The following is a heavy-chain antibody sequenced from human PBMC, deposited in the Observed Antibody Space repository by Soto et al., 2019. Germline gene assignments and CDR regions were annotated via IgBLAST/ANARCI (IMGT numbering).Heavy chain of an antibody. J-gene: IGHJ6*04. CDR3: AGENALAV. CDR1: TFPFSTYW. V-gene: IGHV3-7*01. Sequence: GGSLRLSCAASTFPFSTYWMTWVRQAPGKGLEWVANIHRDEIEKYYMDSVKGRFTISRDNAKNSLYLQMTSLRAEDTAVYYCAGENALAVWGKGTTVTVSS. CDR2: IHRDEIEK.